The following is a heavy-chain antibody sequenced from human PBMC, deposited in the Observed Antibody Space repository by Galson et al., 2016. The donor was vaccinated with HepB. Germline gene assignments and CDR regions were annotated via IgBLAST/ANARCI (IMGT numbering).Heavy chain of an antibody. Sequence: SETLSLTCTVSGDSVSSGGNYWSWIRQPPGKGLEWVGYNGGANDNPSLKGRVTISVDTSKNQFSLSLRFVTAADTAIYFCAREIGSGAFDYWGQGALVIVSS. CDR1: GDSVSSGGNY. J-gene: IGHJ4*02. CDR2: NGGA. V-gene: IGHV4-61*08. D-gene: IGHD6-19*01. CDR3: AREIGSGAFDY.